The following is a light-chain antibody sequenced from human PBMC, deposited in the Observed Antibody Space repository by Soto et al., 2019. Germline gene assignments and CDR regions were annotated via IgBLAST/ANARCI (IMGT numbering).Light chain of an antibody. J-gene: IGKJ1*01. CDR3: QQYGSSGT. V-gene: IGKV3-20*01. Sequence: VLTQSPGTLSLSPGESSTLSCRASQSVSHALAWYQQKPGQAPRLLIHDASSRATGIPARFSGSGSETDFTLTISSLEPEDFAVYYCQQYGSSGTFGQGTKVDIK. CDR2: DAS. CDR1: QSVSHA.